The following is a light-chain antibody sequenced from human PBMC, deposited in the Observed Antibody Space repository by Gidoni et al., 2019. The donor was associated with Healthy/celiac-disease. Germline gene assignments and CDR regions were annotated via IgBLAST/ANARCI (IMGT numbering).Light chain of an antibody. J-gene: IGLJ2*01. V-gene: IGLV2-23*01. CDR1: SSDVGSYNL. CDR3: CSYAGSHVV. CDR2: EGS. Sequence: QSALTQPASVSGSPGQSITISCTGTSSDVGSYNLVSWYQQHPGKAPKLMIYEGSKRPSGVSNRFSGSKSGNTASLTISGLQAEDEADYYCCSYAGSHVVFGGGTKLTVX.